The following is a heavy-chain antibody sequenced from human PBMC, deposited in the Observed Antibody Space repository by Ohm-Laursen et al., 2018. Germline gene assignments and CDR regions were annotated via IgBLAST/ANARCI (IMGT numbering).Heavy chain of an antibody. CDR3: ARGSLDYYDSSGYNGY. V-gene: IGHV4-59*01. D-gene: IGHD3-22*01. J-gene: IGHJ4*02. CDR1: GGSISSYN. CDR2: IYYSGST. Sequence: GTLSFTCTVSGGSISSYNWSWIRPPPGKGLEWIGYIYYSGSTNYNPSLKSRVTISVDTSKNQFFLKLSSVTAADTAVYYCARGSLDYYDSSGYNGYWGQGTLVTVSS.